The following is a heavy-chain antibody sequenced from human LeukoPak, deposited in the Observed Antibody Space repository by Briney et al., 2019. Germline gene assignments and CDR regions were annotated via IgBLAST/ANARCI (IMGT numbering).Heavy chain of an antibody. CDR1: GGTFSSYA. CDR2: IIPMFGTA. Sequence: SVKVSCKASGGTFSSYAISWVRQAPGQGLERMGGIIPMFGTANYAQKFHGRVTLTTDESTSPAYMELSSLRSEDTAVYYCARVGVTNAFDIWGQGTMVTVSS. V-gene: IGHV1-69*05. CDR3: ARVGVTNAFDI. J-gene: IGHJ3*02. D-gene: IGHD2-21*02.